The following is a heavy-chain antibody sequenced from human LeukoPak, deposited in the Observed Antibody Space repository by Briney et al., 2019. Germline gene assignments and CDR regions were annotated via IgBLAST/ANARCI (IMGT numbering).Heavy chain of an antibody. V-gene: IGHV4-59*08. CDR3: ARHAESGYDRFDL. CDR1: GGSFSGYY. J-gene: IGHJ5*02. D-gene: IGHD5-12*01. CDR2: IYYSGST. Sequence: PSETLSLTCAVYGGSFSGYYWSWIRQPPGKGLEWFGYIYYSGSTNYKSPLKSRVTMSGDTSKNQFSLELRSVTAADTAVYYCARHAESGYDRFDLWGQGTLVTVSS.